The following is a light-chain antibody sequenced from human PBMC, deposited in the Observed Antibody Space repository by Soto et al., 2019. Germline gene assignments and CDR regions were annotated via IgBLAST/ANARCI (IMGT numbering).Light chain of an antibody. CDR3: SSYTGSSTLLYV. CDR2: DVS. CDR1: SSDVGGYNY. V-gene: IGLV2-14*01. Sequence: HSVLTQPASVSGSPGQSITISCTGTSSDVGGYNYVSWYQQHPGKAPKLMIYDVSNRPSGVSNRFSGSKSGNTASLTISGLQAEDEADYYCSSYTGSSTLLYVFGTGTKVTVL. J-gene: IGLJ1*01.